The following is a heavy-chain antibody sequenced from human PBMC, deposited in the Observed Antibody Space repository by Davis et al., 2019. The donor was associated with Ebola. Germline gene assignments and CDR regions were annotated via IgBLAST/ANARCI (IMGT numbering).Heavy chain of an antibody. D-gene: IGHD1-26*01. CDR2: IIPIFGTA. Sequence: AASVKVSCKASGDTFSSYAISWVRQAPGQGLEWMGGIIPIFGTANYAQKFQGRVTITAHKSTSTAYMELSSLRSDDTAVYYCARPIVGATGWFDPWGQGTLVTVSS. V-gene: IGHV1-69*06. J-gene: IGHJ5*02. CDR3: ARPIVGATGWFDP. CDR1: GDTFSSYA.